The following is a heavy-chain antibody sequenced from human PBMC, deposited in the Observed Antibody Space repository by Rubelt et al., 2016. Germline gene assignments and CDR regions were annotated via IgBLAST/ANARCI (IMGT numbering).Heavy chain of an antibody. CDR2: INHSGST. D-gene: IGHD6-13*01. CDR3: ARGRRGSSSWLGRDYYGMDV. J-gene: IGHJ6*02. CDR1: GGSFSGYY. V-gene: IGHV4-34*01. Sequence: QVQLQQWGAGLLKPSETLSLTCAVYGGSFSGYYWSWIRQPPGKGLEWIGEINHSGSTNYNPSLKRRVTISVDPSKNQFALKLSSVTAADTAVYYCARGRRGSSSWLGRDYYGMDVWGQGTTVTVSS.